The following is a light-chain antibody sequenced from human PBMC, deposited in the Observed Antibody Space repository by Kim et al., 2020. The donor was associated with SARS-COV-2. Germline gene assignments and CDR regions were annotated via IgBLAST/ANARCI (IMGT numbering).Light chain of an antibody. CDR2: PAS. CDR3: QQSYSTPRT. V-gene: IGKV1-39*01. CDR1: QSISDS. Sequence: ASVGDRVTITCRASQSISDSLNWYQQKPGKAPKVLIFPASNLQNVVPSRFSGSGSGTDFTLTISNLQPEDFAAYYCQQSYSTPRTFGQGTKV. J-gene: IGKJ1*01.